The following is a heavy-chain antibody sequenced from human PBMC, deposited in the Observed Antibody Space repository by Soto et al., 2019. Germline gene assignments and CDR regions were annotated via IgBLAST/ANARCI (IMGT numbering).Heavy chain of an antibody. J-gene: IGHJ6*02. CDR3: AGLSTYYSYAMDV. CDR2: ISYSGST. Sequence: QVQLQESGPGLVKPSETLSLTCTVSGGSISSYYWTWIRQPPGKGLECIGYISYSGSTNYNSSLKSRVTNSVDRPKNPSPLKLSAVTAADTAVYYCAGLSTYYSYAMDVWGQGTTVTVSS. V-gene: IGHV4-59*01. CDR1: GGSISSYY.